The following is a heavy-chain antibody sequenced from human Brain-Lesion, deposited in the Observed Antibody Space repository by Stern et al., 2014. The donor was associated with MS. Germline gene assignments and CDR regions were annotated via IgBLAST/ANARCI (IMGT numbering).Heavy chain of an antibody. J-gene: IGHJ6*02. Sequence: VQLVESGGGLVQPGGSLRLSCAGSGFSLSSYWMSWVRQAPGKGPEFVATIKQVGSERYYVDSVKGRFTISRDNSKNSVFLQMNSLRVDDTSVYYCARDCGSGSCYQTQYYYGVDVWGQGTTVIVSS. D-gene: IGHD2-15*01. CDR3: ARDCGSGSCYQTQYYYGVDV. CDR2: IKQVGSER. V-gene: IGHV3-7*01. CDR1: GFSLSSYW.